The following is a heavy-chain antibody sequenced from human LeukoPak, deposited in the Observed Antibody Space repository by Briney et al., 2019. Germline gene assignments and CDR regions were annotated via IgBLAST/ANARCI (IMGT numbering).Heavy chain of an antibody. D-gene: IGHD3-16*01. V-gene: IGHV4-38-2*01. CDR3: ARVGMITFGGVADYFDY. J-gene: IGHJ4*02. Sequence: SETLSLTCAVSGYSISSGYYWGWIRQPPGKGLEWIGSIYHSGSTYYNPSLKSRVTISVDTSKNQFSLKLSSVTAADTAVYYCARVGMITFGGVADYFDYWGQGTLVTVPS. CDR2: IYHSGST. CDR1: GYSISSGYY.